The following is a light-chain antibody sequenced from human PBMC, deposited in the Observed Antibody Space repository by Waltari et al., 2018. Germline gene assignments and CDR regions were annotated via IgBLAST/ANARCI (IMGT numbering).Light chain of an antibody. V-gene: IGLV2-23*01. CDR2: EGN. CDR3: CSYGVRVF. Sequence: QSALTQPASVSGSPGQSLTISCTGPSRDIGNYTLFVSWYPHRPGEAPKPLIYEGNVRPSGVSDRFSGSKSGNAASLTISGLQAEDEAHYYCCSYGVRVFFGGGTKLTVL. J-gene: IGLJ2*01. CDR1: SRDIGNYTLF.